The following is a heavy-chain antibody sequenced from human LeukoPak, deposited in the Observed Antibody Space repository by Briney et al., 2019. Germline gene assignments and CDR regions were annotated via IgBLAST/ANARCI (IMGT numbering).Heavy chain of an antibody. D-gene: IGHD6-13*01. V-gene: IGHV3-74*01. Sequence: PGGSLRLSCAASGFTFSSYWMHWVRQAPGKGLVWVSRINSDGSSTSYADSVKGRFTISRDNAKNTLYLQMNSLRAEDTAVYYFARRWAAAAVFDIGGQGKMATVSS. CDR2: INSDGSST. CDR3: ARRWAAAAVFDI. CDR1: GFTFSSYW. J-gene: IGHJ3*02.